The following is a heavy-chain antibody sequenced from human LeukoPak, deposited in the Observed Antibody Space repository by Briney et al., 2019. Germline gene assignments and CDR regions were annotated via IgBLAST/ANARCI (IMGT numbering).Heavy chain of an antibody. Sequence: GGSLRLSCAASGFTFSNYVMGWVRQDPGKGLQWVSIINGSGSFTSYADSVKGRLTISRDNSKNTLYLQMNSLRAEDTAVYYCARALPITMIVVVYPGGMDVWGQGTTVTVSS. CDR3: ARALPITMIVVVYPGGMDV. V-gene: IGHV3-23*05. CDR1: GFTFSNYV. CDR2: INGSGSFT. D-gene: IGHD3-22*01. J-gene: IGHJ6*02.